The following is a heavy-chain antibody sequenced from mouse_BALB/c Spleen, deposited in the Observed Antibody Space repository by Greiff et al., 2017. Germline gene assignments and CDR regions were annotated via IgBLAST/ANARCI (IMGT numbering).Heavy chain of an antibody. V-gene: IGHV5-17*02. CDR1: GFTFSSFG. Sequence: EVHLVESGGGLVQPGGSRKLSCAASGFTFSSFGMHWVRQAPEKGLEWVAYISSGSSTIYYADTVKGRFTISRDNPKNTLFLQMTSLRSEDTAMYYCARGVPYYYAMDYWGQGTSVTVSS. CDR2: ISSGSSTI. CDR3: ARGVPYYYAMDY. J-gene: IGHJ4*01.